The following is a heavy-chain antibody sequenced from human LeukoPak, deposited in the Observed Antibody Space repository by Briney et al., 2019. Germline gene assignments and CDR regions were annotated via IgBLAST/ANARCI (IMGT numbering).Heavy chain of an antibody. J-gene: IGHJ3*02. Sequence: SETLSLTCTVSGGSISSYYWTWIRQPAGKGLEWIGRIYTGGSTDYNPSLKSRVTMSVDTSKNQFSLKLSSVTAADTAVYYCASTTIFGVVSGRQDAFDIWGQGTMVTVSS. CDR2: IYTGGST. D-gene: IGHD3-3*01. V-gene: IGHV4-4*07. CDR3: ASTTIFGVVSGRQDAFDI. CDR1: GGSISSYY.